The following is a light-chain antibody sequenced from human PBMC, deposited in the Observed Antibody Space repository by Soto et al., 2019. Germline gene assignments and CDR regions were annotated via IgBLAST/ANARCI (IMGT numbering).Light chain of an antibody. CDR3: MQSRQTPLT. Sequence: DGVMTQSPLSLPVTPGEPASISCRSSQSLLHSDGYNHWDWFLQRPGQSPQVLIYLGSNRAPGVPDRFSGSGSGTDFTLKISRVEAEDVGFYYCMQSRQTPLTVGGGTKVEIK. CDR2: LGS. J-gene: IGKJ4*01. CDR1: QSLLHSDGYNH. V-gene: IGKV2-28*01.